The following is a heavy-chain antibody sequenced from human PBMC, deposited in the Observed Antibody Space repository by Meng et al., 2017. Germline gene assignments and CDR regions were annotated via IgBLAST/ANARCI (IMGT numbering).Heavy chain of an antibody. J-gene: IGHJ4*02. CDR2: IIPIFGTA. Sequence: SVKVSCKASGGTFSSYAISWVRQAPGQGLEWMGGIIPIFGTANYAQKFQGRVTITADESTSTAYMELSSLRSKDTAVYYCARGRYYGSGTNFDYWGQGTLVTVSS. CDR3: ARGRYYGSGTNFDY. V-gene: IGHV1-69*13. CDR1: GGTFSSYA. D-gene: IGHD3-10*01.